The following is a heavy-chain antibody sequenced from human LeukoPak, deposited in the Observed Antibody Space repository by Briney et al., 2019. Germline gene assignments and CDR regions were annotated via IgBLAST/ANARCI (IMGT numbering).Heavy chain of an antibody. CDR2: ISYSGST. J-gene: IGHJ4*02. D-gene: IGHD5-12*01. CDR3: ARHGTITGPGGFDY. CDR1: GFTFSSYAMH. Sequence: PGGSLRLSCAASGFTFSSYAMHWVRQPPGKGLEWIGSISYSGSTYYKSSLKSRVTISVDMSKNQVSLKLSSVTAADTAVYYCARHGTITGPGGFDYWGQGTLVTVSS. V-gene: IGHV4-39*01.